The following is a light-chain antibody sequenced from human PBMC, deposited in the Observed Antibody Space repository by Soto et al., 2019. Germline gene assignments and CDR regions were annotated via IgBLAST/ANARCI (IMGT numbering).Light chain of an antibody. CDR3: QQYNDWPPIT. J-gene: IGKJ5*01. CDR1: QSVSNN. V-gene: IGKV3-15*01. Sequence: EILMTQSPATLSVSPGDSATLSCRASQSVSNNLAWYQHKPGQAPRLLIYSASTRATGIPARFRGSGSGTEFTLTISSLQSEDVALYYCQQYNDWPPITFGQGTRLEIK. CDR2: SAS.